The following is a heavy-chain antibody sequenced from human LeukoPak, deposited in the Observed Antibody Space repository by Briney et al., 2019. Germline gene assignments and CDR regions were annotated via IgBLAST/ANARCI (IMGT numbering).Heavy chain of an antibody. CDR1: GYTFTGYY. J-gene: IGHJ4*02. CDR3: ATQAAAGSAPIDY. D-gene: IGHD6-13*01. Sequence: ASVKVSCKASGYTFTGYYMHWVRQAPGQGLEWMGWINPNPNSGGTNYAQKFQGRVTMTRDTSISTAYMELSSLRSEDTAVYYCATQAAAGSAPIDYWGQGTLVTVSS. V-gene: IGHV1-2*02. CDR2: INPNPNSGGT.